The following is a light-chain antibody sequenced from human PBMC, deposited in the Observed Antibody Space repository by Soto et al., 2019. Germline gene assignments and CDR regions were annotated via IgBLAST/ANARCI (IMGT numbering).Light chain of an antibody. V-gene: IGLV2-8*01. CDR3: TSYAGSNYV. CDR2: EAS. CDR1: SSDVGGHTY. Sequence: QSALTQPPSASGSPGQSVTISCTGTSSDVGGHTYVSWYQQHPGKAPKLMIYEASKRPSGVPDRFSGSKSGNTASLTVSGVQAEDEADYYCTSYAGSNYVFGSGTKLTVL. J-gene: IGLJ6*01.